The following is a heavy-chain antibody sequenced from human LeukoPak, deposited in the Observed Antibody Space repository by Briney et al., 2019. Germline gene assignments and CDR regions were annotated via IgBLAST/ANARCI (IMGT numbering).Heavy chain of an antibody. CDR2: INPSGST. Sequence: PSETLSLTCAVYGGSFSGNYWSWIRQPPGKGLEWIGEINPSGSTNYNPSLKSRVTISVDTSKNQFSLNLSSVTAADTAMYYCARGRPGYSSSWYSTWGQGTLVTVSS. J-gene: IGHJ4*02. CDR3: ARGRPGYSSSWYST. D-gene: IGHD6-13*01. V-gene: IGHV4-34*01. CDR1: GGSFSGNY.